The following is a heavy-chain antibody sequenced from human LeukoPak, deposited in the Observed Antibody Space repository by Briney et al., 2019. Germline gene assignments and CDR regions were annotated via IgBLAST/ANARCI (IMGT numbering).Heavy chain of an antibody. CDR2: ISSSSSYT. CDR3: ARGRDYYDTNCFDY. Sequence: GGSLRLSCAASGFTFSDYYMSWIRQAPGKGLEWVSYISSSSSYTNYADSVKGRFTISRDNAKNSLYLQMNSLRAEDTAVYYCARGRDYYDTNCFDYWGQGTLVTVPS. D-gene: IGHD3-22*01. V-gene: IGHV3-11*06. J-gene: IGHJ4*02. CDR1: GFTFSDYY.